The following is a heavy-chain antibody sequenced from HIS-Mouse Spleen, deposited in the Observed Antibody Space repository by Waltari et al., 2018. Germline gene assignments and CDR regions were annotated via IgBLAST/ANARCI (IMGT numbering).Heavy chain of an antibody. CDR1: GFTFSSYG. D-gene: IGHD6-6*01. Sequence: QVQLVESGGGVVQPGRSLRLSCAASGFTFSSYGLHWVRQGPGKGMGWVEVIWKDGSNKYYADSVKGRLTTSGDNSKNTLYLQMNSLRAEDTAVYYCATRYSSSSGRDYWGQGTLVTVSS. CDR3: ATRYSSSSGRDY. V-gene: IGHV3-33*01. J-gene: IGHJ4*02. CDR2: IWKDGSNK.